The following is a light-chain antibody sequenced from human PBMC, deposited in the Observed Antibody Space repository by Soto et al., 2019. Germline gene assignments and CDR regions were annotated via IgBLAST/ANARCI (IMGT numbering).Light chain of an antibody. V-gene: IGLV2-14*01. Sequence: QSALTQPASVSGSPGQSITISCTGTSSDVGAYIYVSWYQQHPGKAPKLMIYDITNRPSGVSNRFSGSKSGNTASLTISGLQADDEADYYCFSFTTSSSYVFGTGTKLTVL. CDR3: FSFTTSSSYV. J-gene: IGLJ1*01. CDR2: DIT. CDR1: SSDVGAYIY.